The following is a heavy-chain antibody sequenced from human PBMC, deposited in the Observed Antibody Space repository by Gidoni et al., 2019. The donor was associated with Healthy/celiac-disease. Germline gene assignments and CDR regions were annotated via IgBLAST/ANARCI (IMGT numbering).Heavy chain of an antibody. CDR1: GFTFSSYS. J-gene: IGHJ2*01. CDR2: ISSSRSYI. Sequence: EVQLEESGGGLVKPGGSLSLSCSASGFTFSSYSMNWVRQAPGKGLEWVSSISSSRSYIYYADSVKGRFTISRDNAKNSLYLQMNSLRAEDTAVYYCARESYGDSDWFFDLWGRGTLVTVSS. D-gene: IGHD4-17*01. V-gene: IGHV3-21*01. CDR3: ARESYGDSDWFFDL.